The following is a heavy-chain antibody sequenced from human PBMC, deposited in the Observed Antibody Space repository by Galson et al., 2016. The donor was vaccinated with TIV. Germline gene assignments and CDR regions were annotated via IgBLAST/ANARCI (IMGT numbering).Heavy chain of an antibody. CDR3: ARDGRETREHLAHVYLDY. CDR1: GFTVSNYA. V-gene: IGHV3-30*04. Sequence: SCAASGFTVSNYAMHWVRQAPGKGLEWVAVISYAGSNKWYADSVKGRFTISRDTSKNNLYLQMNGLRAEDLAVCYCARDGRETREHLAHVYLDYWGLGTLVTVSS. J-gene: IGHJ4*02. D-gene: IGHD1-26*01. CDR2: ISYAGSNK.